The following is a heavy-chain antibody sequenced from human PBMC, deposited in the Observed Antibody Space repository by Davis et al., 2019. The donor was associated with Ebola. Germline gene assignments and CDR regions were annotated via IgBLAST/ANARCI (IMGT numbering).Heavy chain of an antibody. J-gene: IGHJ6*04. Sequence: GGSLRLSCAASGFTFSTYAMGWVRQAPGKGLEWVSDISSGGGAPYYADSVKGRFTTFRDNPKNTLYLQMNSLRAEDTAVYYCAGLYFSPSYGMDVWGKGTTVTVSS. CDR3: AGLYFSPSYGMDV. D-gene: IGHD3-3*01. CDR2: ISSGGGAP. CDR1: GFTFSTYA. V-gene: IGHV3-23*01.